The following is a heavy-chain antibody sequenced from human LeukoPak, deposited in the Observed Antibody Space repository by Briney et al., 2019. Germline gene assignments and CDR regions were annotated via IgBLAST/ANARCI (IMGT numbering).Heavy chain of an antibody. V-gene: IGHV1-69*01. CDR2: IIPIFGTA. CDR1: GGTFSSYA. CDR3: ARDTGQSSSSSPFDY. Sequence: ASVKVSCKASGGTFSSYAISWVRQAPGQGLEWMGGIIPIFGTANYAQKFQGRVTITADESTSTAYMELSSLRSEDTAVYYCARDTGQSSSSSPFDYWGQGTLVTVSS. D-gene: IGHD6-6*01. J-gene: IGHJ4*02.